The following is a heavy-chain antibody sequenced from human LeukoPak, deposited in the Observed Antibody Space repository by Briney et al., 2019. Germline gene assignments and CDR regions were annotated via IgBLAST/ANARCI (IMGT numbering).Heavy chain of an antibody. V-gene: IGHV3-48*04. Sequence: GGSLRLSCAASGFTFSTYSMNWVRQAPGKGLEWVSYISSTSSTIYYADSVKGRFTISRDNAKNSLSLQMNSLRAEDTAVYYCAGNYGGNYYYYYMDVWGKGTTVTVSS. J-gene: IGHJ6*03. D-gene: IGHD4-23*01. CDR2: ISSTSSTI. CDR1: GFTFSTYS. CDR3: AGNYGGNYYYYYMDV.